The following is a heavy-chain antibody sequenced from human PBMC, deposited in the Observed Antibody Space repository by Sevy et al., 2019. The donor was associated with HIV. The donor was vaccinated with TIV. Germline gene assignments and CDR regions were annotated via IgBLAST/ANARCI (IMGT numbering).Heavy chain of an antibody. J-gene: IGHJ4*02. V-gene: IGHV3-7*01. Sequence: GGSLRLSCAASGFTFSSYGMHWVRQAPGKGLEWVAYIKQDGTEAYYVDAVRGRFTVSRDNSHKSFFLQMTSLRDEDTAVYYCARGLADWGSFHYSLWGQGTPVTVSS. CDR1: GFTFSSYG. D-gene: IGHD3-16*01. CDR3: ARGLADWGSFHYSL. CDR2: IKQDGTEA.